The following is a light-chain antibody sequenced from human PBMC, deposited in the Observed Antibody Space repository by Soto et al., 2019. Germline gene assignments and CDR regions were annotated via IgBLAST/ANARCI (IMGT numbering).Light chain of an antibody. Sequence: QSALTQPASVSGSPGQSITISCTGTSSDVGGYNYVSWYQHHPGKAPKLMIYDVSNRPSGVSNRFSGSKSGNTASLTISGVQGEDGADYFCSSYTSSSTYVVFGGGTKLTVL. V-gene: IGLV2-14*03. J-gene: IGLJ2*01. CDR3: SSYTSSSTYVV. CDR2: DVS. CDR1: SSDVGGYNY.